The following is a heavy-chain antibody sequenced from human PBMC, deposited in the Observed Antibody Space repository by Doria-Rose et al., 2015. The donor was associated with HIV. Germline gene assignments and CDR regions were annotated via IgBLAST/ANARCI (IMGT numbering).Heavy chain of an antibody. V-gene: IGHV4-34*01. CDR3: ARGLLRGGWNDVDYYYGMDV. CDR1: GGSFSGYY. J-gene: IGHJ6*02. CDR2: INHSGST. Sequence: QVQLQESGAGLVKPSETLSLTCAVFGGSFSGYYWSWIRQPPGKWLEWIGAINHSGSTNYKTSLKSRVTISLDTSKNLFSLKLSSVTAADTAVYYCARGLLRGGWNDVDYYYGMDVWGQGTTVTVSS. D-gene: IGHD1-1*01.